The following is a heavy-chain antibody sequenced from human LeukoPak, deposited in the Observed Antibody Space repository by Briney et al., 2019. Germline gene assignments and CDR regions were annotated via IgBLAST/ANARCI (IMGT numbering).Heavy chain of an antibody. Sequence: GASVKVSCKASGGTFSSYAISWVRQAPGQGLEWMGGIIPIFGTANYAQKFQGRVTITADESTSTAYMELSSLRSEDTAVYYCARYDSSGFGYYYYGMDVWGQGTTVTVSS. D-gene: IGHD3-22*01. CDR3: ARYDSSGFGYYYYGMDV. CDR2: IIPIFGTA. CDR1: GGTFSSYA. J-gene: IGHJ6*02. V-gene: IGHV1-69*13.